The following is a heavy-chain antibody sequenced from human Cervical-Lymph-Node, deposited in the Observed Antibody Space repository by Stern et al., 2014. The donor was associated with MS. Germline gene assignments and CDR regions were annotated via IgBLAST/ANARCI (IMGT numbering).Heavy chain of an antibody. J-gene: IGHJ4*02. CDR1: GFTFSSSW. D-gene: IGHD6-25*01. CDR3: ARDSSGRDDF. Sequence: EVQLVESGGGLVQPGGSLRLSCAASGFTFSSSWLHWFRQAPGKGLVWVSRIDTDGGTTNYADSVKGRFTISRDNAENTLYLQMNSLRAEDTAVYYCARDSSGRDDFWGQGTLVTVSS. V-gene: IGHV3-74*01. CDR2: IDTDGGTT.